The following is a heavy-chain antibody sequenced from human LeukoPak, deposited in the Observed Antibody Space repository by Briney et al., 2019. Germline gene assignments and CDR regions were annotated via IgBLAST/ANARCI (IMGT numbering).Heavy chain of an antibody. D-gene: IGHD6-13*01. CDR2: INPDESDT. CDR1: GFTFSRYW. J-gene: IGHJ4*02. Sequence: AGGSLRLSCAASGFTFSRYWVHWVRQVPGKGLCWSSRINPDESDTTSADSVKGRFTISRDNSKSTLYLQMNSLRAEDTAVYYCAKGRGIAAAGFLFDYWGQGTLVTVSS. V-gene: IGHV3-74*01. CDR3: AKGRGIAAAGFLFDY.